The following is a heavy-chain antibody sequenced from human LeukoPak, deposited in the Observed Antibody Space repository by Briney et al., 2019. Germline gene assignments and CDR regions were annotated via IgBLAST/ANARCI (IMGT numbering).Heavy chain of an antibody. J-gene: IGHJ6*03. V-gene: IGHV1-2*02. D-gene: IGHD1-26*01. Sequence: ASVKVSCKASGYTFTGYYMHWVRQAPGQGLEWMGWINPNSGGTNYAQKFQGRVTMTRDTSISTAYMELSRLRSDDTAVYYCARAQASGSYGYYYYMDVWGKGTTVTVSS. CDR2: INPNSGGT. CDR1: GYTFTGYY. CDR3: ARAQASGSYGYYYYMDV.